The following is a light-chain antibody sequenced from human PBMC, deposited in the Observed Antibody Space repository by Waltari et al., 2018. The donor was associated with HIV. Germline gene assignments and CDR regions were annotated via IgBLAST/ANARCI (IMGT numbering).Light chain of an antibody. CDR1: DTNIGTYS. J-gene: IGLJ2*01. Sequence: QSVVTQPPSASGTPAQRVTISCSGSDTNIGTYSVNWYQHFPGTAPKLLIYMNDQRPSGVPGRFSGSQSGTSASLAISGLQYDDEADYYCAVWDDSLGGAVFGGGTKLTVL. CDR2: MND. V-gene: IGLV1-47*01. CDR3: AVWDDSLGGAV.